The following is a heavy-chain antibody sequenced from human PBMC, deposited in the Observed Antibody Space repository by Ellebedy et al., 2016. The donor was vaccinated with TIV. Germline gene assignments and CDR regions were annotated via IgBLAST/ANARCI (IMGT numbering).Heavy chain of an antibody. Sequence: AASVKVSCKASGGTFSSYAISWVRQAPGQGLEWMGWINPNSGGTNYAQKFQGRVTMTRDTSISTAYMELSRLRSDDTAVYYCARDRWELLLTYYYYGMDVWGQGTTVTVSS. J-gene: IGHJ6*02. CDR1: GGTFSSYA. D-gene: IGHD1-26*01. V-gene: IGHV1-2*02. CDR2: INPNSGGT. CDR3: ARDRWELLLTYYYYGMDV.